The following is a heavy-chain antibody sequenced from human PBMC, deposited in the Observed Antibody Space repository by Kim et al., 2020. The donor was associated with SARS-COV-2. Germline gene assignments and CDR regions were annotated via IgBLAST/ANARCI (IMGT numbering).Heavy chain of an antibody. J-gene: IGHJ5*02. V-gene: IGHV4-39*07. Sequence: PSLKRRVTISVDTSKNQFSLKVSSVTAADTAVYYCAREGWGIVVVPAATWGQGTLVTVSS. D-gene: IGHD2-2*01. CDR3: AREGWGIVVVPAAT.